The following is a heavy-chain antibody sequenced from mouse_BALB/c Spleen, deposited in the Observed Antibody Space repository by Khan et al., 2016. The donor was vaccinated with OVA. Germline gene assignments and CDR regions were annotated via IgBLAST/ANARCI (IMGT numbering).Heavy chain of an antibody. CDR2: IDPPIGNT. V-gene: IGHV14-3*02. Sequence: VQLQQSGAELVKSGATVKLFCTASGLNIKDTYMHWLKQWPEQGLEWNGRIDPPIGNTKFDPKFQGKATITADTLSNTAYFTLSSPTSEDADDCYCARMARKWGQGTTLTVSS. CDR3: ARMARK. CDR1: GLNIKDTY. J-gene: IGHJ2*01.